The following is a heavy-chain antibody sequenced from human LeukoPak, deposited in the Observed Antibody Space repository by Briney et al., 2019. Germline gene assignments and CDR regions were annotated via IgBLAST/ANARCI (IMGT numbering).Heavy chain of an antibody. CDR1: GGSFSGYY. CDR3: ARSASSSSRSAFDI. CDR2: INHSGST. Sequence: SKTLSLTCAVYGGSFSGYYWSWIRQPPGKGLEWIGEINHSGSTNYNPSLKSRVTISVDTSKNQFSLKLSSVTAADTAFYYCARSASSSSRSAFDIWGQGTMVTVSS. V-gene: IGHV4-34*01. J-gene: IGHJ3*02. D-gene: IGHD6-6*01.